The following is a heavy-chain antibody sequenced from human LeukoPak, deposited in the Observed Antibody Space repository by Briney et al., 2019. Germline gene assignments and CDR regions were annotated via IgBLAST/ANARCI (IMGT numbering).Heavy chain of an antibody. CDR1: GGSISSYY. Sequence: PSETLSLTCTVSGGSISSYYWSWIRQPPGKGLEWIGYIYYSGSTNYNPSLKSRVTISVDTSKNQFSLKLSSVTAADTAVYYCARVASSGFPYYYYYYMDVWGKGTTVTISS. D-gene: IGHD3-22*01. CDR2: IYYSGST. V-gene: IGHV4-59*01. J-gene: IGHJ6*03. CDR3: ARVASSGFPYYYYYYMDV.